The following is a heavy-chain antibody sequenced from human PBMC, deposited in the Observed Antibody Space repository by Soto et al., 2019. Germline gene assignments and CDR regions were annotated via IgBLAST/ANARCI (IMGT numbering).Heavy chain of an antibody. V-gene: IGHV3-23*01. D-gene: IGHD1-26*01. CDR3: AKSQSGSFFAAFDL. CDR1: GFNFSSDV. J-gene: IGHJ3*01. CDR2: IFGSGITT. Sequence: EVQLLESGGGLVQPGGSLRLSCAASGFNFSSDVMNWVRQTPGKGLELVASIFGSGITTYYPDSVKGRFTISRDNSKNTLYLQLNNLRAEDTALYYCAKSQSGSFFAAFDLWGQGSLVTVSS.